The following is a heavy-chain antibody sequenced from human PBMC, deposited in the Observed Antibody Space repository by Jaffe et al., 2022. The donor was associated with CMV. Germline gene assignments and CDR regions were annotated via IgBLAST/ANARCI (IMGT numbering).Heavy chain of an antibody. CDR3: ARDGEAESGAVAADY. Sequence: EVQLVESGGGLVKPGGSLRLSCAASGFTFSSYSMNWVRQAPGKGLEWVSSISSSSSYIYYADSVKGRFTISRDNAKNSLYLQMNSLRAEDTAVYYCARDGEAESGAVAADYWGQGTLVTVSS. V-gene: IGHV3-21*01. CDR1: GFTFSSYS. J-gene: IGHJ4*02. CDR2: ISSSSSYI. D-gene: IGHD6-19*01.